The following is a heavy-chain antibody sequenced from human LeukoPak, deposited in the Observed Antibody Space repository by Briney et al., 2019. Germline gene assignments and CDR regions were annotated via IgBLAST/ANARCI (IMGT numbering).Heavy chain of an antibody. CDR3: ARVSRGSYFDY. V-gene: IGHV4-34*01. J-gene: IGHJ4*02. CDR1: GGSFSGYY. D-gene: IGHD3-16*01. Sequence: SETLSLTCAVYGGSFSGYYWSWIRQPPGKGLEWIGEINHSGSTNYNPSLKSRVTISVDTSKNQFSLKLRSVTAADTAVYYCARVSRGSYFDYWGQGTLVTVSS. CDR2: INHSGST.